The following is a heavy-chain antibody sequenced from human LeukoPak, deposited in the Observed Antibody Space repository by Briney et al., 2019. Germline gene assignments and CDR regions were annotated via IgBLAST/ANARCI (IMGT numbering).Heavy chain of an antibody. Sequence: APVKVSCKASGYTFTSYAMHWLRQPPAQRREWMGLTNVCNGNTKYSQEFQGRVTITRDTSPSTAYMELSRLRSEDMAVYYCARDRTDNSRGYPDAFDIWGQGTMVTVSS. D-gene: IGHD3-22*01. CDR1: GYTFTSYA. V-gene: IGHV1-3*02. J-gene: IGHJ3*02. CDR2: TNVCNGNT. CDR3: ARDRTDNSRGYPDAFDI.